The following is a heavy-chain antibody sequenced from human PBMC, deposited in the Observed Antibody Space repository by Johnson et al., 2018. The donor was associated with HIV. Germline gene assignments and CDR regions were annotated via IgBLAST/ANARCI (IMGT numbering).Heavy chain of an antibody. CDR3: AKHNGLDSSWPFDAFDI. D-gene: IGHD6-13*01. CDR2: ISYDGSNK. V-gene: IGHV3-30*18. J-gene: IGHJ3*02. CDR1: GFTFSSYG. Sequence: QMQLVESGGGVVQPGRSLRLSCAASGFTFSSYGMHWVRQATGKGLAWVAVISYDGSNKYYVDSVKCRFTISRDSSKNTLYLQMNSLRPEDTAVYYCAKHNGLDSSWPFDAFDIWGQGTRVTVSS.